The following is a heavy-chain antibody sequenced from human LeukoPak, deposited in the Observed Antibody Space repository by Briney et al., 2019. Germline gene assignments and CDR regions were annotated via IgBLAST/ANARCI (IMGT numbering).Heavy chain of an antibody. J-gene: IGHJ4*02. V-gene: IGHV3-11*05. D-gene: IGHD2/OR15-2a*01. CDR1: GFTFSDYY. CDR2: ISSSTIYT. CDR3: AREGLYRPFDY. Sequence: GGSLRLSCAASGFTFSDYYMSWIRQAPGKGLEWVSYISSSTIYTKYADSVKGRFTISRDNAKNSLYLQMNSLRVEDTAVYYCAREGLYRPFDYWGQGTPVSVSS.